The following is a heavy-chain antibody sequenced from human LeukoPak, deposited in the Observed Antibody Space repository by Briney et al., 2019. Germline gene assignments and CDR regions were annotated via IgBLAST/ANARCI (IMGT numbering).Heavy chain of an antibody. CDR2: MSGSGGST. J-gene: IGHJ4*02. D-gene: IGHD6-19*01. V-gene: IGHV3-23*01. Sequence: GGSLRLSCTASGFTFSSYAMSWVRQAPGKGLEWVSSMSGSGGSTYYADSVKGRFTISRDNSKNTLYLQMNNLRAEDTALYYCAKNQGQWLVPVDYWGQGTLVTVSS. CDR3: AKNQGQWLVPVDY. CDR1: GFTFSSYA.